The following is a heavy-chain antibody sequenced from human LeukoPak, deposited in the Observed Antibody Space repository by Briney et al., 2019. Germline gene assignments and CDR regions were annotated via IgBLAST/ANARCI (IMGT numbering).Heavy chain of an antibody. CDR2: IRYDGSNK. D-gene: IGHD2-2*02. CDR1: GFTFSSYG. CDR3: AKARRVGCSSTSCYTLTPYDS. Sequence: GGSLRLSCAASGFTFSSYGMHWVRQAPGKGLEWVAFIRYDGSNKYYGDSVKGRFTISRDNSKNTLYLQMNSLRAEDTAVYYCAKARRVGCSSTSCYTLTPYDSWGQGTLVTVSS. V-gene: IGHV3-30*02. J-gene: IGHJ4*02.